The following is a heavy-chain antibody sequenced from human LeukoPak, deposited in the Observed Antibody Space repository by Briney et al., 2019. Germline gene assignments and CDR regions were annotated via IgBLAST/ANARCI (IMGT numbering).Heavy chain of an antibody. V-gene: IGHV4-38-2*02. CDR1: GYSISSGYY. CDR2: IYHSGST. Sequence: SETLSLTCTVSGYSISSGYYWGWIRQPPGKGLEWIGSIYHSGSTYYNPSLKSRVTISVDTSKNQFSLKLSSVTAADTAVYYCARHVYSSSTYYFDYWGQGTLVTVSS. J-gene: IGHJ4*02. D-gene: IGHD6-13*01. CDR3: ARHVYSSSTYYFDY.